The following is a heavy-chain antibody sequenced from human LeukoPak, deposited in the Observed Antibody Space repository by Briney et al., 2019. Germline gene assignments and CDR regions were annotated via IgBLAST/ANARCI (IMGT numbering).Heavy chain of an antibody. CDR3: AKEDYDSGDPRDLD. Sequence: GGSLRLSCAASGFTLCSYAMSWVRQAPGKEVEWVSAISCSCGSTYYADSVKSRFTITRDNSKNTLYLQMNSLRAEDTAVYYCAKEDYDSGDPRDLDWGQGTLVTVSS. CDR1: GFTLCSYA. V-gene: IGHV3-23*01. CDR2: ISCSCGST. D-gene: IGHD4-17*01. J-gene: IGHJ4*02.